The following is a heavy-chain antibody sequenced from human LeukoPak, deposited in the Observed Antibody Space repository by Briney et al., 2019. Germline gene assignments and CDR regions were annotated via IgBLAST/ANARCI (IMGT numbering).Heavy chain of an antibody. Sequence: SETLSLTCTVSSDSISSTSYYWGWIRQPPGKGLEWIGSIYYSGNTYYNPSLKSRVTISVDTSKNQFSLKLSSVTAADTAVYYCARDIPQLVTDYYYFDYWGQGTLVTVSS. D-gene: IGHD6-13*01. CDR2: IYYSGNT. J-gene: IGHJ4*02. CDR3: ARDIPQLVTDYYYFDY. V-gene: IGHV4-39*02. CDR1: SDSISSTSYY.